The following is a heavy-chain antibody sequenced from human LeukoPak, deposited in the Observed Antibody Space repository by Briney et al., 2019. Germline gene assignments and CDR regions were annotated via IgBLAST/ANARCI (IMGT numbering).Heavy chain of an antibody. CDR1: GGSISSSSYY. D-gene: IGHD3-10*01. CDR3: ASVHTYGSDAFDM. Sequence: SETLSLTCTVSGGSISSSSYYWGWIRQPPGKGLEWIGSIYYSGSTYYNPSLKRRATISVDTSKNRFSLKLSSLTAADTAVYYCASVHTYGSDAFDMWGQGTMVTVSS. V-gene: IGHV4-39*01. J-gene: IGHJ3*02. CDR2: IYYSGST.